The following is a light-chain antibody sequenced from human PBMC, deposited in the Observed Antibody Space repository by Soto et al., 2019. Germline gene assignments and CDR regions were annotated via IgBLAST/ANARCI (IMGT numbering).Light chain of an antibody. Sequence: AIQLTQSPSSLSASVGDRVTITCRASQGISSALAWYQQKPGKAPKLLIYDASSLESGVPSRFRGSGSGTDFTLTISSLQHEDFATYYCQQFNNYPRTFGQGTKVDIK. CDR3: QQFNNYPRT. V-gene: IGKV1D-13*01. CDR1: QGISSA. CDR2: DAS. J-gene: IGKJ1*01.